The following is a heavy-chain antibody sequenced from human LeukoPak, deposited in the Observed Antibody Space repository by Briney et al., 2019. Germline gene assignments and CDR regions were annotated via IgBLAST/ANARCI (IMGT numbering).Heavy chain of an antibody. CDR2: IYYSGST. J-gene: IGHJ5*02. CDR1: GGPTNSYY. D-gene: IGHD6-6*01. CDR3: ARHSSSSRGWFDP. V-gene: IGHV4-59*08. Sequence: PSETLSLTCTVSGGPTNSYYWSWIRQPPGKGLEWIGYIYYSGSTNYNSSLKSRVTISVDTSKNQFSLKLSSVTAADTAVYYCARHSSSSRGWFDPWGQGTLVTVSS.